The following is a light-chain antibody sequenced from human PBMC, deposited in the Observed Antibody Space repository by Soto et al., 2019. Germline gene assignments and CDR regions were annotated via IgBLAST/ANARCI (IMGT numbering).Light chain of an antibody. CDR3: QHYNRYSEA. J-gene: IGKJ1*01. CDR2: KAS. V-gene: IGKV1-5*03. Sequence: EIQMAQSDCTFSGSVGDRVNITCRASQTISSWLAWYQQKPGKAPKLLIYKASTLKSGVPSRFSGSGSGTECTLTISSRQPDDVATYYCQHYNRYSEACGQGTTGDIK. CDR1: QTISSW.